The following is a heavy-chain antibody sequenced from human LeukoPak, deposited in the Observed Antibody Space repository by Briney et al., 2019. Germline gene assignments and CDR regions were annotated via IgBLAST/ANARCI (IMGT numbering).Heavy chain of an antibody. J-gene: IGHJ6*03. Sequence: GASVKVSCKASGYTFTSYYMHWVRQAPGQGREGMGIINPSGGSTSYAQKFQGRVTMTRDMSTSTVYMELSSLRPEDTAVYYCARAKDIVVVPAAIDSGIYYYMDVWGKGTTVTVSS. D-gene: IGHD2-2*02. V-gene: IGHV1-46*01. CDR3: ARAKDIVVVPAAIDSGIYYYMDV. CDR2: INPSGGST. CDR1: GYTFTSYY.